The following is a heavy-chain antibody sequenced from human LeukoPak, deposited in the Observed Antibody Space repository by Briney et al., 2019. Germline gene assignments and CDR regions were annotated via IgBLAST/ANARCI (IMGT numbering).Heavy chain of an antibody. V-gene: IGHV3-23*01. CDR2: ISGSGGST. Sequence: GGSLRLSCAASGFTFSSYAMSWVRQAPGKGLEWVSAISGSGGSTYYADSVKGRFTISRDNSKNTLYLQMNSLRAEDTAVYYCAKDRAYYYDSSGYSSWGQGTLVTISS. CDR3: AKDRAYYYDSSGYSS. D-gene: IGHD3-22*01. J-gene: IGHJ5*02. CDR1: GFTFSSYA.